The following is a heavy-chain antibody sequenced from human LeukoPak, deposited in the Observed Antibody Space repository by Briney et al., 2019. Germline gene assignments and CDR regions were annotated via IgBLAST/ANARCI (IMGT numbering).Heavy chain of an antibody. J-gene: IGHJ4*02. V-gene: IGHV1-18*01. D-gene: IGHD1-14*01. Sequence: ASVKVSCKASGYTFTSYGISWVRQAPGQGLEWMGWISAYNGNTNYAQKLQGRVTMTTDTSTSTVYMELRSLRSDDTAVYYCARDTTSYIPDFDYWGQGTLVTVSS. CDR2: ISAYNGNT. CDR1: GYTFTSYG. CDR3: ARDTTSYIPDFDY.